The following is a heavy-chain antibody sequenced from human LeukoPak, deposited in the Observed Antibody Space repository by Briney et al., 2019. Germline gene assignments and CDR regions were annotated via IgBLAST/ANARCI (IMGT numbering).Heavy chain of an antibody. CDR2: IYPYTGAT. J-gene: IGHJ4*02. D-gene: IGHD3-10*01. Sequence: ASVKVSCKASGYTFTSYGISWVRQAPGQGLECMGWIYPYTGATHYAQKFQGRVAMTRDTSISTAYMELSRLRPDDTAVYYCARDGPAQMVDFDYWGQGTLGTVSS. CDR3: ARDGPAQMVDFDY. V-gene: IGHV1-2*02. CDR1: GYTFTSYG.